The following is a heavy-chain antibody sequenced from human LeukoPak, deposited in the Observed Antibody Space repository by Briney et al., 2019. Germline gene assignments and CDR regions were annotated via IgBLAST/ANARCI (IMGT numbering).Heavy chain of an antibody. J-gene: IGHJ4*02. Sequence: SETLSLTCTVSGGSISSGGYYWSWIRQHPGKGLEWIGYIYYSGSTYYNPSLKSRVTISVDTSKNQFSLKLSSVTAADTAVYYCAREGHAWEKYYDSSGRTFDYWGQGTLVTVSS. D-gene: IGHD3-22*01. CDR2: IYYSGST. CDR3: AREGHAWEKYYDSSGRTFDY. CDR1: GGSISSGGYY. V-gene: IGHV4-31*02.